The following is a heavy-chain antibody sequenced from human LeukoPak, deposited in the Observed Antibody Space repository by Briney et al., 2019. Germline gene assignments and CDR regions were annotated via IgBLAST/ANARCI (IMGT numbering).Heavy chain of an antibody. J-gene: IGHJ5*02. Sequence: GGSLRLSCAASGFTFSSFKMTWVRQAPGKGLEWVSAISGSGGSTYYADSVKGRFTISRDNSKNTLYLQMNSLRAEDTAVYYCPRDVGGSYAWFDPWGQGTLVTVSS. CDR1: GFTFSSFK. V-gene: IGHV3-23*01. CDR3: PRDVGGSYAWFDP. CDR2: ISGSGGST. D-gene: IGHD1-26*01.